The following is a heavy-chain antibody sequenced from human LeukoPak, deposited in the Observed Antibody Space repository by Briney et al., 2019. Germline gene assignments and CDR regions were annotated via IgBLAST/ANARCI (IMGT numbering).Heavy chain of an antibody. V-gene: IGHV4-34*01. D-gene: IGHD6-13*01. CDR2: INHSGST. J-gene: IGHJ5*02. CDR3: ARGQWRFSSSWSYNWFDP. CDR1: GGSFSGYY. Sequence: PSETLSLTCAVYGGSFSGYYWSWIRQPPGKGLEWIGEINHSGSTNYNPSLKSRVTISVDTSKNQFSLKLSSVTAADTAVYYCARGQWRFSSSWSYNWFDPWGQGTLVTVSS.